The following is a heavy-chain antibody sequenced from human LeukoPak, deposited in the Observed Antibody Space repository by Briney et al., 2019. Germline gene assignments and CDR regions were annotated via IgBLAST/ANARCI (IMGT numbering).Heavy chain of an antibody. D-gene: IGHD3-10*01. J-gene: IGHJ4*02. V-gene: IGHV3-23*01. CDR3: AKVLRHYYGSGITFDY. CDR1: GFTFSSYA. Sequence: GGSLRPSCAASGFTFSSYAMSWVRQAPGKGLEWVSAISGSGGSTYYADSVKGRFTISRDNSKNTLYLQMNSLRAEDTAVYYCAKVLRHYYGSGITFDYWGQGTLVTVSS. CDR2: ISGSGGST.